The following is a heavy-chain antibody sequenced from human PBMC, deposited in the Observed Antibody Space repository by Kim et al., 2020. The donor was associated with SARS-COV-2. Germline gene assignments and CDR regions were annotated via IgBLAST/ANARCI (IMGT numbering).Heavy chain of an antibody. D-gene: IGHD3-3*01. CDR1: GFTFSSYE. CDR3: ARVPSLIDASEGAD. J-gene: IGHJ4*02. CDR2: ISSSGSTI. Sequence: GGSLRLSCAASGFTFSSYEMNWVRQAPGKGLEWVSYISSSGSTIYYADSVKGRFTISRDNAKNSLYLQMNSLRAEDTAVYYCARVPSLIDASEGADWGQGTLVTVSS. V-gene: IGHV3-48*03.